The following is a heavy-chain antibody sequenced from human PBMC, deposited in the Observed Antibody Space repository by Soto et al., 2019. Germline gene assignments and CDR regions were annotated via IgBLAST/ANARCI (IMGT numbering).Heavy chain of an antibody. CDR2: IYHSGST. V-gene: IGHV4-30-2*01. J-gene: IGHJ4*02. CDR1: GGSISSGGYS. D-gene: IGHD3-10*01. Sequence: QLQLQESGSGLVKPSQTLSLTCAVSGGSISSGGYSWSWIRQPPGKGLEWIGYIYHSGSTYYNPSLKSRVTISVYRSKNQFSLKLSSVTAADTAVYYCARGESYGSGSYYKGGLYFDYWGQGTLVTVSS. CDR3: ARGESYGSGSYYKGGLYFDY.